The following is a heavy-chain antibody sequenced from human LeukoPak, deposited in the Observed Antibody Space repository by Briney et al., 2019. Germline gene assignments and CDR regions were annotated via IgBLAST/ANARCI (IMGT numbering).Heavy chain of an antibody. CDR1: GGSVSSGSYY. D-gene: IGHD2-2*01. Sequence: PSETLSLTCTVSGGSVSSGSYYWSWIRQPPGKGLEWIGYIHYSGSTNHNPSLESRVTISVDTSKNQFSLKLNSVTAADTAVYYCARDKGYCSSTSCYGLDYWGQGTLVTVSS. CDR3: ARDKGYCSSTSCYGLDY. V-gene: IGHV4-61*01. J-gene: IGHJ4*02. CDR2: IHYSGST.